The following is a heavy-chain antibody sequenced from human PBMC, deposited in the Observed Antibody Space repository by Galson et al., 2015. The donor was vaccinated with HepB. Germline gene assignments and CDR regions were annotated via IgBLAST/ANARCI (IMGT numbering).Heavy chain of an antibody. CDR2: ISSSSSYT. V-gene: IGHV3-11*06. CDR3: ATDRGVAPCAQSRDNRFDS. D-gene: IGHD3-10*01. Sequence: SLRLSCADSGFTFSDYYMSWVRQAPGKGLGWVSYISSSSSYTNYANSVKGRFTISRDNAEISLYLQMHRLRAEDMAVYYCATDRGVAPCAQSRDNRFDSWGPATLVTVSS. CDR1: GFTFSDYY. J-gene: IGHJ5*01.